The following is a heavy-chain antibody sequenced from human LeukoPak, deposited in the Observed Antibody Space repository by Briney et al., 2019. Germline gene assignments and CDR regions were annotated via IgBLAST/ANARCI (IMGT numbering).Heavy chain of an antibody. Sequence: GGSLRLSCAASGFSISNYWMSWVRQAPGKGLEWVANIKQDGSDKYYVDSVKGRFTISRDNAKNTLYLQMNSLRAEDTAVYYCARMDNAYWYTWAYFQHWGQGTLVTVSS. CDR3: ARMDNAYWYTWAYFQH. CDR1: GFSISNYW. J-gene: IGHJ1*01. CDR2: IKQDGSDK. V-gene: IGHV3-7*01. D-gene: IGHD1-1*01.